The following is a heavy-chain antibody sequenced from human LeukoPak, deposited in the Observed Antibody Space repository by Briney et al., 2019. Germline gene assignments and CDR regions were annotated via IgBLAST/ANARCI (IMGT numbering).Heavy chain of an antibody. J-gene: IGHJ4*02. CDR1: GFTFSNSW. V-gene: IGHV3-30*02. Sequence: GGSLRLSCLASGFTFSNSWMTWVRQAPGKGLEWVAFVRYDGSQKYYADSVKGRFTLSRDNSKNTLYLQMNSLRAEDTTVFYCAKGGARLHSYYFDYWGQGTLVTVSS. D-gene: IGHD1-26*01. CDR3: AKGGARLHSYYFDY. CDR2: VRYDGSQK.